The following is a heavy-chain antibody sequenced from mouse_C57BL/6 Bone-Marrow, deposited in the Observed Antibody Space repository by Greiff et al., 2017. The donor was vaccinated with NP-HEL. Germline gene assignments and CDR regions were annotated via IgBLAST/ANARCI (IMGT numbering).Heavy chain of an antibody. CDR1: GYAFSSYW. V-gene: IGHV1-80*01. CDR2: IYPGDGDT. CDR3: ARGITTVVAPFDY. D-gene: IGHD1-1*01. Sequence: VQVVESGAELVKPGASVKISCKASGYAFSSYWMNWVKQRPGKGLEWIGQIYPGDGDTNYNGKFKGKATLTADKSSSTAYMQLSSLTSEDSAVYFCARGITTVVAPFDYWGQGTTLTVSS. J-gene: IGHJ2*01.